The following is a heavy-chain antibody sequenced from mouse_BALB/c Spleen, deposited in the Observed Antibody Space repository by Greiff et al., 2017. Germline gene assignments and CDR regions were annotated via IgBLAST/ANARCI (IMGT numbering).Heavy chain of an antibody. CDR3: TREVRRALYFDY. V-gene: IGHV1-5*01. Sequence: EVQLQQSGTVLARPGASVKMSCKASGYSFTSYWMHWVKQRPGQGLEWIGAIYPGNSDTSYNQKFKGKAKLTAVTSASTAYMELSSLTNEDSAVYYCTREVRRALYFDYWGQGTTLTVSS. CDR2: IYPGNSDT. CDR1: GYSFTSYW. J-gene: IGHJ2*01. D-gene: IGHD2-14*01.